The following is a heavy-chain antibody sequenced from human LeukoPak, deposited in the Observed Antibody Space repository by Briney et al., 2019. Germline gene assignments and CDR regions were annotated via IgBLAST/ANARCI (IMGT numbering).Heavy chain of an antibody. D-gene: IGHD3-22*01. Sequence: PSETLSLTCTVSGGSISSSTYYWSWIRQPPGKGLEWIGYIYYSGSTNYNPSLKSRVTISVDTSKNQFSLKLSSVTAADTAVYYCARGDSSGYPTGYWGQGTLVTVSS. V-gene: IGHV4-61*01. J-gene: IGHJ4*02. CDR2: IYYSGST. CDR3: ARGDSSGYPTGY. CDR1: GGSISSSTYY.